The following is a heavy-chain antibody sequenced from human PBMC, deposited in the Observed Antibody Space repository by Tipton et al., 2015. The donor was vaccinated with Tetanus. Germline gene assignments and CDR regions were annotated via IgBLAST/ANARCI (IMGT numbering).Heavy chain of an antibody. CDR2: ISNSGST. CDR1: GGSISSDGAY. J-gene: IGHJ5*02. CDR3: ARDFGSNHNWFDP. Sequence: TLSLTCTVSGGSISSDGAYWSWIRQHPGEGLEWIGYISNSGSTYYNPSLKSRVTLSVDMSKNQFFLKMISMTAADTAVYFCARDFGSNHNWFDPWGQGTPVTVSS. D-gene: IGHD6-13*01. V-gene: IGHV4-31*03.